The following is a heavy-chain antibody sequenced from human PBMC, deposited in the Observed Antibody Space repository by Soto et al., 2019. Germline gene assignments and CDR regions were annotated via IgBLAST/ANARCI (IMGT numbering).Heavy chain of an antibody. Sequence: QVQLVQSGAEVKKPGASVKVSCKASGYTFTRYDINWVRQATGQGLEWMGWMNPNSGNAGYAQKFQGRVTMTRNTSISTAHMELNNLRSEDTAVYYCARCSVLVPAALLSRYYYKYYGMDVWGQGTTVTVSS. CDR3: ARCSVLVPAALLSRYYYKYYGMDV. J-gene: IGHJ6*02. V-gene: IGHV1-8*01. CDR1: GYTFTRYD. D-gene: IGHD2-2*01. CDR2: MNPNSGNA.